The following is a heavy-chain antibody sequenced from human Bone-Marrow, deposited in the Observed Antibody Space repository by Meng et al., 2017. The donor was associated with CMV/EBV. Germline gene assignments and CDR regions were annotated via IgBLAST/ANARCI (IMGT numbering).Heavy chain of an antibody. V-gene: IGHV3-21*04. CDR3: ARAMLPFRLRFVTYGMDV. J-gene: IGHJ6*02. Sequence: GESLKISCTASGFTFSSYSMNWVRQAPGKGLEWISSISGGGDTIYYADSVYGRFTISRDNAENSLYLQMNSLRAEDTAIYYCARAMLPFRLRFVTYGMDVWGHGTTVTFSS. CDR1: GFTFSSYS. CDR2: ISGGGDTI. D-gene: IGHD3-3*01.